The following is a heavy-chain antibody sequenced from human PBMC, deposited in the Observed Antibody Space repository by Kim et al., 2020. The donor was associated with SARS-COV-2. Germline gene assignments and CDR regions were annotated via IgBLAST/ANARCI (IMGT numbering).Heavy chain of an antibody. V-gene: IGHV1-18*01. CDR1: GYTFTSYG. J-gene: IGHJ6*02. Sequence: ASVKVSCKASGYTFTSYGISWVRQAPGQGLEWMGWISAYNGNTNYAQKLQGRVTMTTDTSTSTAYMELRSLRSDDTAVYYCAREKGTRGYYYPHYGMDVWGQGTTVTVSS. CDR2: ISAYNGNT. D-gene: IGHD3-10*01. CDR3: AREKGTRGYYYPHYGMDV.